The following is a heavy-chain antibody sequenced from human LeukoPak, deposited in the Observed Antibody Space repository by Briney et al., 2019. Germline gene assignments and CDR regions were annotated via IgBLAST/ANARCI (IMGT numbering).Heavy chain of an antibody. CDR2: ISGSGGST. J-gene: IGHJ5*02. V-gene: IGHV3-23*01. CDR3: ATPGDSSGYYSGWFDP. CDR1: GFTFSSYA. D-gene: IGHD3-22*01. Sequence: GGSLRLSCAASGFTFSSYAMSWVRQAPGKGLEWVSAISGSGGSTYYADSVKGWFTISRDNSKNTLYLQMNSLRAEDTAVYYCATPGDSSGYYSGWFDPWGQGTLVTVSS.